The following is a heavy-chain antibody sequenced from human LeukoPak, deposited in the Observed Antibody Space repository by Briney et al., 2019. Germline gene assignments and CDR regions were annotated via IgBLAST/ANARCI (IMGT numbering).Heavy chain of an antibody. J-gene: IGHJ3*02. D-gene: IGHD3-22*01. V-gene: IGHV5-51*01. CDR3: ARRPAYYYDSSGYLDHAFDI. CDR1: GYGFTSYW. Sequence: GESLKISFKGSGYGFTSYWIGWVRQMPGKGLEWMGIIYPGDSDTRYSPSFQGQVTISADKSISTAYLQWSSLKASDTAMYYCARRPAYYYDSSGYLDHAFDIWGQGTMVTVSS. CDR2: IYPGDSDT.